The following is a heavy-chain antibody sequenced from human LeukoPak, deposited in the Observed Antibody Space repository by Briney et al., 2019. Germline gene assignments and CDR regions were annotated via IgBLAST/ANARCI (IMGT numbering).Heavy chain of an antibody. CDR1: GYSISSGYY. CDR2: IYHSGST. CDR3: ARQKLLYYYDSSVPLDY. Sequence: PSETLSLTCTVSGYSISSGYYWGWIRQPPGKGLEWIGSIYHSGSTYYNPSLKSRVTISVDTSKNQFSLKLSSVTAAGTAVYYCARQKLLYYYDSSVPLDYWGQGTLVTVSS. V-gene: IGHV4-38-2*02. J-gene: IGHJ4*02. D-gene: IGHD3-22*01.